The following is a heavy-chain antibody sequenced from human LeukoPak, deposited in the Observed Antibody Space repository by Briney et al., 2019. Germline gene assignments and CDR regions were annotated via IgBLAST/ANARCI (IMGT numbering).Heavy chain of an antibody. V-gene: IGHV3-21*01. CDR3: ARDYGYEIDY. CDR1: GFTFSSYS. D-gene: IGHD5-24*01. J-gene: IGHJ4*02. CDR2: ISSSST. Sequence: TWGSLRLSCAASGFTFSSYSMNWVRQVPGKGLEWVSSISSSSTYADSVKGRFTISRGSAKNSLYLQMNSLRAEDTAVYYCARDYGYEIDYWGQGTMVSVSS.